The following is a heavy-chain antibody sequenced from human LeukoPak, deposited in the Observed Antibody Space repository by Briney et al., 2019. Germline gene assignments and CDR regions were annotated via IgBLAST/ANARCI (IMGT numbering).Heavy chain of an antibody. Sequence: GGSLRLSCAASGFTFSSYSMNWVRQAPGKGLEWVSSISSSSSYIYYADSVKGRFTISRDNARNSLYLQMNSLRAEDTAVYYCARDLSTFCYDSSGDYRHWFDPWGQGTLVTVSS. CDR2: ISSSSSYI. V-gene: IGHV3-21*01. CDR3: ARDLSTFCYDSSGDYRHWFDP. CDR1: GFTFSSYS. J-gene: IGHJ5*02. D-gene: IGHD3-22*01.